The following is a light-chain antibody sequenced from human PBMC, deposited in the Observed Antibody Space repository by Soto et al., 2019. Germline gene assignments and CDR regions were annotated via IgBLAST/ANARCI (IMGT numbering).Light chain of an antibody. CDR1: SSDVGGYNY. Sequence: QSALTQPRSVSGSPGQSATISCTGVSSDVGGYNYVSWYQQHPGKAPKLMIYDVSKRPSGVPDRFSGSKSGNTASLTISGLQTEDEADYYCCSYAGRYTYVFGTGTKVTVL. J-gene: IGLJ1*01. CDR3: CSYAGRYTYV. CDR2: DVS. V-gene: IGLV2-11*01.